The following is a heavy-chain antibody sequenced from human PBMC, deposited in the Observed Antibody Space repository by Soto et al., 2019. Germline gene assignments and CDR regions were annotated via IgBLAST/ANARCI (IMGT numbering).Heavy chain of an antibody. CDR2: IHFGGNT. CDR1: GFTVSGDY. CDR3: TTVSPQWLVHDY. J-gene: IGHJ4*02. V-gene: IGHV3-53*01. Sequence: PGGSLRLSCAASGFTVSGDYVSWVRQAPGKGLECVSVIHFGGNTYYADSVKGRFTVSRDNSKNTLYLQMNSLRVEDTAIYFCTTVSPQWLVHDYWGQGTLVTVSS. D-gene: IGHD6-19*01.